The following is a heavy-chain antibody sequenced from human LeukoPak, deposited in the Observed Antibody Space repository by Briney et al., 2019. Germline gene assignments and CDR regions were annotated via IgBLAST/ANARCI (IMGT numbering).Heavy chain of an antibody. CDR2: ISGSGGST. D-gene: IGHD3-3*01. CDR1: GFTFSSYA. Sequence: GSLRLSCAASGFTFSSYAMSWVRQAPGKGLEWVPAISGSGGSTYYADSVKGRFTISRDNSKNTLYLQMNSLRAEDTAVYYCAKDDRGKDFWSGYLSDYWGQGTLVTVSS. CDR3: AKDDRGKDFWSGYLSDY. V-gene: IGHV3-23*01. J-gene: IGHJ4*02.